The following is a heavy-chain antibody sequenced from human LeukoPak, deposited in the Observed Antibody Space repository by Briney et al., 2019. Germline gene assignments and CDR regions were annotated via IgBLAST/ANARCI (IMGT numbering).Heavy chain of an antibody. J-gene: IGHJ4*02. CDR1: GFXFSSCE. D-gene: IGHD1-26*01. V-gene: IGHV3-48*03. CDR2: ISSSGTTT. Sequence: GGSLRLSRAASGFXFSSCEINWVRQAPGKGLEWLSYISSSGTTTYYADSVKGRFTISRDNGQNSLYLQMNSLTAEDTAVYYCATYSGRYGRVVYWGQGTLVTVSS. CDR3: ATYSGRYGRVVY.